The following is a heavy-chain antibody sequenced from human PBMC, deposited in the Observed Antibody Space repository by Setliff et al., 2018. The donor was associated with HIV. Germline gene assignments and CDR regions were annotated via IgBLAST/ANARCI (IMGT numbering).Heavy chain of an antibody. CDR1: GDSFSTYY. V-gene: IGHV4-4*07. J-gene: IGHJ6*03. CDR3: ARSQWLPTRYYYYYVDV. CDR2: IYTTGTS. D-gene: IGHD6-19*01. Sequence: SETLSLTCTVSGDSFSTYYWSWIRQPAGKGLEWIGRIYTTGTSNYNPSLKSRVTMSVDTSKNQLSLKLISVTAADTAVYYCARSQWLPTRYYYYYVDVWGKGTTVTVSS.